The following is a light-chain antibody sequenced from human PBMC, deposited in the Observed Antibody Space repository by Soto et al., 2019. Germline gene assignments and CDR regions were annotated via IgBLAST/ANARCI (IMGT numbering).Light chain of an antibody. V-gene: IGKV3-20*01. Sequence: EIVLTQSPGTLSLSPGERATLSCRASQSVNSNHLAWYQQRPGQAPRLLIYGASIRATGIPDRFSGSGSGTDFTLTISRLEPEDVAVFYCKQYGTALVTFGQGKRREIK. CDR2: GAS. J-gene: IGKJ5*01. CDR3: KQYGTALVT. CDR1: QSVNSNH.